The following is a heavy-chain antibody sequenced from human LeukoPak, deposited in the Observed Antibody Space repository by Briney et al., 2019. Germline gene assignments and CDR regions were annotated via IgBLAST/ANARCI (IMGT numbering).Heavy chain of an antibody. Sequence: SETLSLTCTVSGGSISSYYWSWIRQPAGKGLEWIGCIYTSGSTNYNPSLKSRVTMSVDTSKNQFSLKLSSVTAADTAVYYCAREDSSGWYPDYWGQGTLVTVSS. CDR1: GGSISSYY. J-gene: IGHJ4*02. CDR2: IYTSGST. D-gene: IGHD6-19*01. CDR3: AREDSSGWYPDY. V-gene: IGHV4-4*07.